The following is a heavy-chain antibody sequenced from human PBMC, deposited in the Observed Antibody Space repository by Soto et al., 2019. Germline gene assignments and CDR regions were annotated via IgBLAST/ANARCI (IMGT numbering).Heavy chain of an antibody. D-gene: IGHD6-6*01. CDR2: IYHSGST. CDR3: AGGIAARPLGY. CDR1: GGSISSGGYS. Sequence: QLQLQESGSGLVKPSQTLSLTCAVSGGSISSGGYSWSWIRQPPGKGLEWIGYIYHSGSTYYNPSLKXRFTLSXXRSNNQFSLRLSSVTAADTAVYYCAGGIAARPLGYWGQGTLVTVSS. V-gene: IGHV4-30-2*01. J-gene: IGHJ4*02.